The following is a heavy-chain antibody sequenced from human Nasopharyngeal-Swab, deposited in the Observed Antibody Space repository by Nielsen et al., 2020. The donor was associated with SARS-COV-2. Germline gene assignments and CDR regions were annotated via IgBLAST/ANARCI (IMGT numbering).Heavy chain of an antibody. V-gene: IGHV4-61*02. CDR3: ARSRDGYNMYAFDI. CDR2: IYTSGST. CDR1: GGSISSGSYY. J-gene: IGHJ3*02. Sequence: TLSLTCTVSGGSISSGSYYWSWIRQPAGKGLEWIGRIYTSGSTNYNPSLKSRVTISVDTSKNQFSLKLSSVTAADTAVYYCARSRDGYNMYAFDIWGQGTMVTVSS. D-gene: IGHD5-24*01.